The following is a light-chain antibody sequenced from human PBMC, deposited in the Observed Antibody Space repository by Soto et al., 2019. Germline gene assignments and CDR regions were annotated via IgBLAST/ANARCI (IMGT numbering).Light chain of an antibody. CDR2: DVS. CDR3: CSYTTSNTRQIV. V-gene: IGLV2-14*01. CDR1: SIDVGGYNY. J-gene: IGLJ1*01. Sequence: QSVLTQPASVSGSPGHSITISCTGTSIDVGGYNYVSWYQQHPGKAPKFMIYDVSNRPSGVSNRFSGSKSGNTASLTISGLQAEDEADYYCCSYTTSNTRQIVFGTGTKLTVL.